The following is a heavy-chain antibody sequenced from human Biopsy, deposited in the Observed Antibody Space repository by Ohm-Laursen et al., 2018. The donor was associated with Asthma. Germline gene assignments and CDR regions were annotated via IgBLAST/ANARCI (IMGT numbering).Heavy chain of an antibody. CDR2: INSVFGTT. Sequence: SVKVSCKSLVGTFNTYVIGWVRQAPGQGLGWMGGINSVFGTTTYPQKFQDRVTITADDSTSTVYMELSSLRSEDTAVYYCARKAGSCISRTCYSLDFWGQGTLVTVSS. V-gene: IGHV1-69*13. CDR3: ARKAGSCISRTCYSLDF. J-gene: IGHJ4*02. CDR1: VGTFNTYV. D-gene: IGHD2-2*01.